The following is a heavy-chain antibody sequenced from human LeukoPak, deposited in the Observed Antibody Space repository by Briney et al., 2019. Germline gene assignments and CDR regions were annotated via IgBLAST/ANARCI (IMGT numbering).Heavy chain of an antibody. Sequence: QPGGSLRLSCAASGFTFSSYGMHWVRQAPGKGLEWVAVIWYDGSNRYFADSVKGRFTISRDNAKNSLYLQMNSLRAEDTAFYYCARVRGFMDCWGQGTLVTVSS. CDR1: GFTFSSYG. J-gene: IGHJ4*02. CDR3: ARVRGFMDC. CDR2: IWYDGSNR. D-gene: IGHD3-16*01. V-gene: IGHV3-33*01.